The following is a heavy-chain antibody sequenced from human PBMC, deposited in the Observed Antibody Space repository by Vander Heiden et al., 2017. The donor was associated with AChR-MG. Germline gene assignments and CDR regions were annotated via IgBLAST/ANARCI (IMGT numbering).Heavy chain of an antibody. CDR3: ARGLGWRHNWFDL. CDR2: ITSSSNSI. D-gene: IGHD2-21*02. CDR1: GFDFSDYE. V-gene: IGHV3-48*03. J-gene: IGHJ5*02. Sequence: EGQLVESGGGLVQPGGSLRLSCAASGFDFSDYEMNWVRQAPGKGLEWISYITSSSNSIYYSDSVKGRFTISRDNANNSLYLQMNSLRAEDTALYYCARGLGWRHNWFDLWGQGTLVTVSS.